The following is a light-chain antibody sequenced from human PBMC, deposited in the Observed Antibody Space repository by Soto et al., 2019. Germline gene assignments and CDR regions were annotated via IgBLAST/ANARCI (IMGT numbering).Light chain of an antibody. CDR2: WAS. Sequence: DIVMTQSPDSLAVSLGERATINCKSSQSVFNGSNNKDCLAWYQQKPGQPPKLLLYWASTRESGVPDRFSGSGSGKDSTLTTSTLQAEDVEIYYCQHFSSPPRSPLGRGPKLE. CDR1: QSVFNGSNNKDC. CDR3: QHFSSPPRSP. J-gene: IGKJ2*01. V-gene: IGKV4-1*01.